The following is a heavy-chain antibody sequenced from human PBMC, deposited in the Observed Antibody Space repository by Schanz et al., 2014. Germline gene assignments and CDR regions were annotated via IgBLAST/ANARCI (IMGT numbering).Heavy chain of an antibody. CDR2: IYSDGST. CDR3: ARDPGGTKTHGP. D-gene: IGHD2-15*01. J-gene: IGHJ5*02. Sequence: EVQLVESGGGLVQPGGSLRLSCAASGFTVSNNYMSWVRQAPGKGLECVSIIYSDGSTYYVDSVKGRFIISRDNSKNTVYIKMNRLRAEDTAVYYCARDPGGTKTHGPWGQGTLVTVSS. V-gene: IGHV3-66*01. CDR1: GFTVSNNY.